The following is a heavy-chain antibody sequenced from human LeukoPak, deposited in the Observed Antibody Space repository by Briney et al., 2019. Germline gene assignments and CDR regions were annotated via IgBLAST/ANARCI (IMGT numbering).Heavy chain of an antibody. Sequence: PGGSLRLSCAASGFTFSNAWMSWVRQAPGKGQEWVGRIKSKTDGGTTDYAAPVKGILTIVRDDSKKMPYLQMNSLKTEDTAVYYCTTESYLYYYDSSGYHEGVWGQGTLVTVSS. D-gene: IGHD3-22*01. CDR3: TTESYLYYYDSSGYHEGV. J-gene: IGHJ4*02. CDR1: GFTFSNAW. V-gene: IGHV3-15*01. CDR2: IKSKTDGGTT.